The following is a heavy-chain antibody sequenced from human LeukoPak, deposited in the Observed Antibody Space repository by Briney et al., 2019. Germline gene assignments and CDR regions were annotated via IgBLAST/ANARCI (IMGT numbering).Heavy chain of an antibody. CDR3: ARRTEGGFLSYFDY. Sequence: SETLSLTCTVSDYSISSGYYWGWIRHPPGKGLEGIGSIYHSGSTYYNPSLKSRVTISVDTSKNQFSLKLSSVTAADTAVYYCARRTEGGFLSYFDYCGQGTLVTVSS. CDR1: DYSISSGYY. V-gene: IGHV4-38-2*02. J-gene: IGHJ4*02. CDR2: IYHSGST. D-gene: IGHD3-16*01.